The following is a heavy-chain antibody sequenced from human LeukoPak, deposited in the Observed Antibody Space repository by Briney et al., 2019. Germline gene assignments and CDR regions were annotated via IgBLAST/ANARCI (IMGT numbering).Heavy chain of an antibody. V-gene: IGHV4-34*01. CDR3: ARGLRITIFGVVIIGGVFDY. J-gene: IGHJ4*02. D-gene: IGHD3-3*01. CDR1: GGSFSGYY. CDR2: INHSGST. Sequence: KPSETLSLTCAVYGGSFSGYYWSWIRQPPGKGLERIGEINHSGSTNYNPSLKSRVTISVDTSKNQFSLKLSSVTAADTAVYYCARGLRITIFGVVIIGGVFDYWGQGTLVTVSS.